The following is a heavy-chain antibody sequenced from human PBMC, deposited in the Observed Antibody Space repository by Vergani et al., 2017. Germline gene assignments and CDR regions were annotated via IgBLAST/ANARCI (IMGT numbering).Heavy chain of an antibody. CDR3: ARFNGFGDAGFDY. V-gene: IGHV4-61*10. CDR2: IYYSGST. CDR1: GGSVSSGSYY. Sequence: QVQLQESGPGLVKPSETLSLTCTVSGGSVSSGSYYWSWIRQPAGKGLEWIGYIYYSGSTNYNPSLKSRVTISVDTSKNQFSLKLSSVTAADTAVYYCARFNGFGDAGFDYWGQGTLVTVSS. J-gene: IGHJ4*02. D-gene: IGHD3-10*01.